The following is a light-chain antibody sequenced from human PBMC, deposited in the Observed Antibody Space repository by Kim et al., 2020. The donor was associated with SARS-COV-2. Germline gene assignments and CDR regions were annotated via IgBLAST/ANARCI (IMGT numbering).Light chain of an antibody. CDR2: AES. CDR1: KGIRSY. Sequence: ERKGIRSYLDGDQQKPGKAHKIMIDAESTLKSGVQSRFSGSGSGTEFTLKKRSMQHEDFATYYCKKINSYPLTCGGGTKVDIK. V-gene: IGKV1-9*01. J-gene: IGKJ4*01. CDR3: KKINSYPLT.